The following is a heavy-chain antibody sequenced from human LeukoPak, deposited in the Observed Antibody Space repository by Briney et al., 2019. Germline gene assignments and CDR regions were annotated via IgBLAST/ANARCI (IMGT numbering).Heavy chain of an antibody. D-gene: IGHD3-16*02. CDR2: INHSGST. CDR1: GGSFSSYY. CDR3: ARGPSYVWGSYRYLSP. Sequence: PSETLSLTCAVYGGSFSSYYWSWIRQPPGKGLEWIGEINHSGSTNYNPSLKSRVTISVDTSKNQFSLKLSSVTAADTAVYYCARGPSYVWGSYRYLSPWGQGTLVTVSS. J-gene: IGHJ5*02. V-gene: IGHV4-34*01.